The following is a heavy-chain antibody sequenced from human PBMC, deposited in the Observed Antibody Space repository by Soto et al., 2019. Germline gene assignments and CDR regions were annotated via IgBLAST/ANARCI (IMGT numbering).Heavy chain of an antibody. D-gene: IGHD6-19*01. CDR1: GGSVSSGHFY. V-gene: IGHV4-61*01. Sequence: QVQLQESGPGLVKPSETLSLTCTVSGGSVSSGHFYWSWISQPPGKGLEWIGYIYYSGSTKYNPSLRSRVTILVDTSKNQFSLKLTSVTAADTAVYYCARSGSGSGWLGGQGTLVTVS. CDR3: ARSGSGSGWL. J-gene: IGHJ4*02. CDR2: IYYSGST.